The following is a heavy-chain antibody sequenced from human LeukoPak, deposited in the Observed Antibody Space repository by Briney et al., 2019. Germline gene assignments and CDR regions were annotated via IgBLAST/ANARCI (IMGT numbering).Heavy chain of an antibody. CDR2: INPNSGGT. J-gene: IGHJ6*02. D-gene: IGHD1-1*01. CDR3: ARVDRVKVRDYYYYYGMDV. Sequence: ASVKVSCKASGYTFTGYYMHWVRQAPGQGLEWMGWINPNSGGTNYAQKFQGWVTMTRDTSISTAYMELSRLRSDDTAVYYCARVDRVKVRDYYYYYGMDVWGQGTTVTVSS. V-gene: IGHV1-2*04. CDR1: GYTFTGYY.